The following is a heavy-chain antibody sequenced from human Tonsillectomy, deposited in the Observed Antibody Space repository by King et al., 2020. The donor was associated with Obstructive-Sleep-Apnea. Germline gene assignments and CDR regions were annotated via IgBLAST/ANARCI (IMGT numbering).Heavy chain of an antibody. D-gene: IGHD2-21*02. V-gene: IGHV4-34*01. CDR3: AREENCGGDCYPNYFDY. CDR1: GGSFSGYY. Sequence: VQLQQLGAGLLKASETLSLTCAVYGGSFSGYYWGWILQAPGKGLEWIGEINHSGSTNYNPSLKSRVTISVDTSKNQFSLKLSSLTAADTAVYYCAREENCGGDCYPNYFDYWGQGTLVTVSS. CDR2: INHSGST. J-gene: IGHJ4*02.